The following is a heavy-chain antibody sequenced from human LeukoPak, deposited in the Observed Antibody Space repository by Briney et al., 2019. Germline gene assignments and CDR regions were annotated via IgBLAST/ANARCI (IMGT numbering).Heavy chain of an antibody. CDR1: GFTFSSYA. D-gene: IGHD3-3*01. Sequence: GGSLRLSCAASGFTFSSYAMSWVRQAPGKGLEWVSGISGSGGSTYYADSVKGRFTIPRDNSKNTLYLQMNSLRAEDTAVYYCAKVYYDFWSGYYNHYFDYWGQGTLVTVSS. J-gene: IGHJ4*02. V-gene: IGHV3-23*01. CDR2: ISGSGGST. CDR3: AKVYYDFWSGYYNHYFDY.